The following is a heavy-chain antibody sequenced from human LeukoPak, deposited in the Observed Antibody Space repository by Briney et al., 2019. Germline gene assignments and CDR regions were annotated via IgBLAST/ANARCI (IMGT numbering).Heavy chain of an antibody. V-gene: IGHV4-34*01. CDR1: GGSFSGYY. CDR3: AREGYFDWFYFDY. Sequence: SETLSLTCAVYGGSFSGYYWSWIRQPPGKGLEWIGETNHSGSTNYNPSLKSRVTISVDTSKNQFSLKLSSVTAADTAVYYCAREGYFDWFYFDYWGQGTLVTVSS. D-gene: IGHD3-9*01. CDR2: TNHSGST. J-gene: IGHJ4*02.